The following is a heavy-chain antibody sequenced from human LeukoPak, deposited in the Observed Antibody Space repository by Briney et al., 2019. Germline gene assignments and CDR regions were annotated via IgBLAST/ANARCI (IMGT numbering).Heavy chain of an antibody. V-gene: IGHV4-38-2*02. D-gene: IGHD3-10*01. J-gene: IGHJ4*02. CDR1: GYSISSGYY. Sequence: SETLSLTCTVSGYSISSGYYWGWIRQPPGKGLEWIGSIYHSGSTYYNPSLKSRVTISVDTSKNQFSLKLSSVTAADTAVYYCAITLWFGDPPAPLDYWGQGTLVTVSS. CDR3: AITLWFGDPPAPLDY. CDR2: IYHSGST.